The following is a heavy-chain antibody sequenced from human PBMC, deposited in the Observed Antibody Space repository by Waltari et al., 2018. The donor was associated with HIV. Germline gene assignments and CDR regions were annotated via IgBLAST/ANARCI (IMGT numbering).Heavy chain of an antibody. V-gene: IGHV3-23*01. Sequence: EVRLLESGGGLVQPGGSLRLSCAASGFTFSSYAMSWVCQAPGKGLEWVSSITVTDGSTHYADSVKGRFTISRDNSKNTLYLQINSLRADDTAVYYCVGYLDYDDSSDYPDYWGQGTLVTVSS. D-gene: IGHD3-22*01. CDR3: VGYLDYDDSSDYPDY. CDR1: GFTFSSYA. J-gene: IGHJ4*02. CDR2: ITVTDGST.